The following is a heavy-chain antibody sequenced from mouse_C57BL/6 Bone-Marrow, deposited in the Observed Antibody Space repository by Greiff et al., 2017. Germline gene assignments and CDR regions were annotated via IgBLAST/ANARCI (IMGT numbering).Heavy chain of an antibody. CDR2: IYPRSGNP. D-gene: IGHD2-1*01. V-gene: IGHV1-81*01. Sequence: QVQLQQSGAELARPGASVKLSCKASGYTFTSYGISWVKQRTGKGLEWIGEIYPRSGNPYYNEKFKGKATLTAEKSSSTAYMELRSLTSDDSAVYFCAINYYGNRYAMYYWGQGTSVTVSS. CDR1: GYTFTSYG. J-gene: IGHJ4*01. CDR3: AINYYGNRYAMYY.